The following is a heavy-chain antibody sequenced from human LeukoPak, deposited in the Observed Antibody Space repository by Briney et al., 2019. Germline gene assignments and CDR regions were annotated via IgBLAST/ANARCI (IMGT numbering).Heavy chain of an antibody. Sequence: ASVKVSCKASGYTFTSYDINWVRQATGQGLEWMGWMNPNSGNTGYAQKFQGRVTMTRNTSISTAYMELSSLRSEDTAVYYCARGRSDFWSGYYCPYYYYYYYMDVWGKGTTVTVSS. J-gene: IGHJ6*03. CDR2: MNPNSGNT. V-gene: IGHV1-8*01. CDR1: GYTFTSYD. D-gene: IGHD3-3*01. CDR3: ARGRSDFWSGYYCPYYYYYYYMDV.